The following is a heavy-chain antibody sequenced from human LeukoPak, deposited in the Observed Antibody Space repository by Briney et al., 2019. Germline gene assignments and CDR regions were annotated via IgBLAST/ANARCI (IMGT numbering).Heavy chain of an antibody. D-gene: IGHD6-19*01. CDR3: ARQRRSSGWPNDY. Sequence: GESLKISCKGSGYSFTSYWIAWVRQMPGKGLEWMGIIYPDDSDTRYSPSFQGQVTITADKSISTAYLQWGSPKASDNAMYYCARQRRSSGWPNDYWGQGTLVTVSS. V-gene: IGHV5-51*01. J-gene: IGHJ4*02. CDR1: GYSFTSYW. CDR2: IYPDDSDT.